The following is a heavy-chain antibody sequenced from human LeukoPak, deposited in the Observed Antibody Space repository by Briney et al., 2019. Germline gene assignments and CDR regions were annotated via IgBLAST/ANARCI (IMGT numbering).Heavy chain of an antibody. CDR1: GFTFSSYA. CDR2: ISGSGGST. J-gene: IGHJ2*01. Sequence: GGSLRLSCAASGFTFSSYAMSWVRQAPGKGLEWVSAISGSGGSTYYADSAKGRVTISRDNSKNTLYLHMNRLRAEDTAVYYCAKGYDSSGYWSSFWYFDLWGRGTLVTVSS. CDR3: AKGYDSSGYWSSFWYFDL. V-gene: IGHV3-23*01. D-gene: IGHD3-22*01.